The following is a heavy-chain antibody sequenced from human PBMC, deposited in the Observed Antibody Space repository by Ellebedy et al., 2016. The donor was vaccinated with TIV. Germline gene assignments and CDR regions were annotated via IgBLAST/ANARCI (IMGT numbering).Heavy chain of an antibody. CDR1: GFTFDDYA. CDR3: AKDIGWHVGY. V-gene: IGHV3-9*01. J-gene: IGHJ4*02. CDR2: ISWNSGSI. D-gene: IGHD1-26*01. Sequence: PGGSLRLSCAASGFTFDDYAMHWVRQAPGKGLEWVSGISWNSGSICYAVSVKGRFTISRDNAKNSLYLQMNSLRAEDTAFYYCAKDIGWHVGYWGQGILVTVSS.